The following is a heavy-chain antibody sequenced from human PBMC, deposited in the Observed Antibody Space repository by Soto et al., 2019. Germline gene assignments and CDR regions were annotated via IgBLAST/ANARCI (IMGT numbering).Heavy chain of an antibody. V-gene: IGHV3-21*01. CDR1: GFTFSSYS. Sequence: EVQLVESGGGLVKPGGSLRLSCAASGFTFSSYSMNWVRQAPGKGLEWVSSISSSSSYIYYADSVKGRFTISRDNAKNSLYLQMNSLRAEDTAVYYCASNYDILTGSRRLDYWGQGTLVTVSS. D-gene: IGHD3-9*01. CDR2: ISSSSSYI. J-gene: IGHJ4*02. CDR3: ASNYDILTGSRRLDY.